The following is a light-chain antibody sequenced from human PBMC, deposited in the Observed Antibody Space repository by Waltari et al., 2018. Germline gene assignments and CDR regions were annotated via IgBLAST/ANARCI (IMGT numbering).Light chain of an antibody. CDR1: QRIVNV. CDR3: QQAFVEVS. V-gene: IGKV1-12*01. Sequence: DIQITQSPSSVSASVGDRVTITCRARQRIVNVLAWYQQRPGKAPKFLIYGASNLQGGVPARFSGSGSGTDFTLTINNLQPEDFATYYCQQAFVEVSFAGGTRVEIK. J-gene: IGKJ4*01. CDR2: GAS.